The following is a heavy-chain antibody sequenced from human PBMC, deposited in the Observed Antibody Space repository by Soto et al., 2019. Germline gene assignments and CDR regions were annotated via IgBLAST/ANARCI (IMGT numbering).Heavy chain of an antibody. CDR1: GFTFSGYG. V-gene: IGHV3-33*01. D-gene: IGHD4-17*01. CDR2: IYYDGSNK. Sequence: QVQLVESGGGVVQPGRALRLSCAASGFTFSGYGMHWVRQAPGKGLERVALIYYDGSNKYDADSVKGRFTISRDNSKNTLYLEMHSLRAEDTAVYYCARDNGGDYGDPHWYFDLWGRGTLVTVSS. CDR3: ARDNGGDYGDPHWYFDL. J-gene: IGHJ2*01.